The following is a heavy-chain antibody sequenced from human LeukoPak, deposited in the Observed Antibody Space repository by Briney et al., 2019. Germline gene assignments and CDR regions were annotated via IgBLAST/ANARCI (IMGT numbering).Heavy chain of an antibody. CDR1: GFSFSVYE. Sequence: GGSLILSCAASGFSFSVYEMHWVRQAPGKGLEWISDISSSGTTTYYADSVKGRFTISRDNAKNSLYLQMNSLRAEDTAVYYCATLTVATSFDYWGQGTLVTVSS. J-gene: IGHJ4*02. V-gene: IGHV3-48*03. CDR3: ATLTVATSFDY. CDR2: ISSSGTTT. D-gene: IGHD4-17*01.